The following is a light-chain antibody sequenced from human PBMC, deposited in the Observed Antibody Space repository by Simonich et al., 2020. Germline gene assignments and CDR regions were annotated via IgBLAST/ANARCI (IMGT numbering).Light chain of an antibody. CDR2: DAS. V-gene: IGKV3D-20*01. CDR3: QQYGSSPWT. J-gene: IGKJ1*01. CDR1: LSVSSSY. Sequence: EIVLTQSPGTLSLSPGERATLPCRASLSVSSSYLAWYQQKPGLAPTLLIYDASSRATGIPGRVSGRGSGTDFTLTISRLEPEDFAVYYCQQYGSSPWTFGQGTKVEIK.